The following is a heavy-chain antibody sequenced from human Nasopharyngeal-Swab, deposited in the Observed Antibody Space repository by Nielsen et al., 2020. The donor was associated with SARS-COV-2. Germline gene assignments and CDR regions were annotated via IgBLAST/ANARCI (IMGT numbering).Heavy chain of an antibody. D-gene: IGHD3-22*01. V-gene: IGHV3-23*01. CDR2: ISGHGSGT. Sequence: GESLKISCAASGFAFSSYAMGWVRQAPGKGLEWVSAISGHGSGTYYADSVKGRFTISRDNAENSLHLQMNSLRAEDTAVYYCARDLSMIVVLIGTPSAFDIWGQGTMVTVSS. CDR1: GFAFSSYA. J-gene: IGHJ3*02. CDR3: ARDLSMIVVLIGTPSAFDI.